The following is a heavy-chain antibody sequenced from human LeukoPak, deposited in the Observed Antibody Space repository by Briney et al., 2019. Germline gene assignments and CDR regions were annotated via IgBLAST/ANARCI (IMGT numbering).Heavy chain of an antibody. Sequence: ASVKVSCKASGYPFTSYDINWVRQATGQGPEWMGWMNPNSGNTGYAQKFQGRVTMTRDNSIRTAYMELSSLRAEDTAVYYCNYDFWSGNDYWGQGTLVTVSS. D-gene: IGHD3-3*01. J-gene: IGHJ4*02. CDR2: MNPNSGNT. CDR3: NYDFWSGNDY. CDR1: GYPFTSYD. V-gene: IGHV1-8*01.